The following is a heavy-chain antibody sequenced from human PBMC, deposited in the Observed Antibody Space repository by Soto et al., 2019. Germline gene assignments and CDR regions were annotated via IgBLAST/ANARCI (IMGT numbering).Heavy chain of an antibody. J-gene: IGHJ4*02. Sequence: PWETLSLTCTVSGGSISSYYWSWIRQPPGKGLEWIGYIYYSGSTNYNPALKSRITISVDTSKNQFPLKLSSVTAADAAVYYCARGGITGWGIVGYWGQGTLVTVSS. CDR3: ARGGITGWGIVGY. D-gene: IGHD3-16*01. CDR2: IYYSGST. V-gene: IGHV4-59*01. CDR1: GGSISSYY.